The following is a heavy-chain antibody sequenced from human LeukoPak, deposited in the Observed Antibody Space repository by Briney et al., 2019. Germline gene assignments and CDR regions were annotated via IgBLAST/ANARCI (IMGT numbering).Heavy chain of an antibody. CDR1: GFTFSSYS. J-gene: IGHJ4*02. CDR3: AREEIVGAGDY. CDR2: ISSSSSYI. Sequence: GGSLRLSCAASGFTFSSYSMNWVRQAPGQGLEWVSSISSSSSYIYYADSVKGRFTISRDNAKNSLYLQMNSLRAEDTAVYYCAREEIVGAGDYWGQGTLVTVSS. D-gene: IGHD1-26*01. V-gene: IGHV3-21*01.